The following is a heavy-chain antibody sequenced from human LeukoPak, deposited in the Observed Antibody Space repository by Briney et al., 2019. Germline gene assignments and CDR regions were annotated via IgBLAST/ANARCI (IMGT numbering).Heavy chain of an antibody. V-gene: IGHV4-39*01. CDR3: ARGDTGSGSYL. Sequence: SETLSLTCTVSGGSISSGGYYWSWIRQHPGKGLEWIGSIYYSGSTYYNPSLKSRVTISVDTSKNQFSLKLSSVTAADTAVYYCARGDTGSGSYLWGQGTLVTVSS. D-gene: IGHD1-26*01. J-gene: IGHJ4*02. CDR1: GGSISSGGYY. CDR2: IYYSGST.